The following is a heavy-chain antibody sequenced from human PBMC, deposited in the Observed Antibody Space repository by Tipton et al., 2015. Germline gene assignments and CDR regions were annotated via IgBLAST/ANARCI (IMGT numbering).Heavy chain of an antibody. J-gene: IGHJ3*02. Sequence: TLSLTCSVSGGSISTRTYYWGWIRQPPGKGLEFIGTIYYSGSTYYNPSLKSRVSISGDTSKNLFSLSLGSVTAADTAVYYCARGSFDIWGQGTLVTVSS. V-gene: IGHV4-39*01. CDR2: IYYSGST. CDR1: GGSISTRTYY. CDR3: ARGSFDI.